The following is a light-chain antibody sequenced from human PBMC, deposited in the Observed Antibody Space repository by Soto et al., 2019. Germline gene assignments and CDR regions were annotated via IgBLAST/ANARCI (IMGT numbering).Light chain of an antibody. CDR3: SSYTSSSTLRV. Sequence: SALTQPASVSGSPGQSITISCTGTSSDVGGYNYVSWYQQHPGKAPKLMIYDVSNRPSGVSNRFSGSKSGNTASLTISGLQAEDEADCYCSSYTSSSTLRVFGGGTKLTVL. CDR2: DVS. V-gene: IGLV2-14*01. J-gene: IGLJ2*01. CDR1: SSDVGGYNY.